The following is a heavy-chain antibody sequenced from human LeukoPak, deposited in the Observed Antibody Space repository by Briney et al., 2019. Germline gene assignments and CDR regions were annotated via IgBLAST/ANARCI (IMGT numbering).Heavy chain of an antibody. CDR1: GGTFSSYA. D-gene: IGHD3-10*01. CDR3: ARELSNYCGSGSYYRQWGGYMDV. CDR2: IITIFGTA. V-gene: IGHV1-69*05. J-gene: IGHJ6*03. Sequence: SVKVSCKAPGGTFSSYAISWVRQAPGQGLEWMGGIITIFGTANYAQKFQGRVPITTDESTSPAYMELSSLRSEDTAVYYCARELSNYCGSGSYYRQWGGYMDVWGKGTGVSVSS.